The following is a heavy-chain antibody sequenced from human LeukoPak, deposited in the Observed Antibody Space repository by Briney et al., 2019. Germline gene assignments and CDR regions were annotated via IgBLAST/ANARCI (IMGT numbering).Heavy chain of an antibody. CDR1: GGTFSSYA. V-gene: IGHV1-8*02. CDR3: ARVSTSAYAIKSDAFDI. J-gene: IGHJ3*02. CDR2: MNPNSGNT. D-gene: IGHD2-8*01. Sequence: GASVKVSCKASGGTFSSYAINWVRQATGQGLEWMGWMNPNSGNTGYAQKFQGRVTMTRNTSISTAYMELSSLRSEDTAVYYCARVSTSAYAIKSDAFDIWGQGTMVTVSS.